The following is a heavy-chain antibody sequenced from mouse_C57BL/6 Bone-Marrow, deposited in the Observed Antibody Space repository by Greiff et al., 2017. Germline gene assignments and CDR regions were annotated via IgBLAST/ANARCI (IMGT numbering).Heavy chain of an antibody. J-gene: IGHJ3*01. CDR2: IYPGSGST. CDR3: ARKGYDYDGAY. CDR1: GYTFTSYW. V-gene: IGHV1-55*01. Sequence: QVQLKQPGAELVKPGASVKMSCKASGYTFTSYWITWVKQRPGQGLEWIGDIYPGSGSTNYNEKFKSKATLTVDTSSSTAYMQLSSLTSEDSAVYYCARKGYDYDGAYWGQGTLVTVSA. D-gene: IGHD2-4*01.